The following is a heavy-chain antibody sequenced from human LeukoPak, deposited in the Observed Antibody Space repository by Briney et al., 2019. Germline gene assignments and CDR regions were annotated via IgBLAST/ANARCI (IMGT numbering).Heavy chain of an antibody. Sequence: PSETLSLTCTVSGGSISSYYWGWIRQPPGKGREGMGYIYYRGSTYYNPSLKTRVTISVDTSKNQSSLKLSSVPAADTAVYYCARGLTYYDILTGYREDYYMDVWGKGTTVTVSS. CDR2: IYYRGST. J-gene: IGHJ6*03. CDR3: ARGLTYYDILTGYREDYYMDV. D-gene: IGHD3-9*01. V-gene: IGHV4-59*12. CDR1: GGSISSYY.